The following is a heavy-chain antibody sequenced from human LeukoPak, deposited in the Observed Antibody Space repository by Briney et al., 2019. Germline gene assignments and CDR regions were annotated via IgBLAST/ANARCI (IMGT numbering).Heavy chain of an antibody. Sequence: GGSLRLSCAASRFTFSDYWMNWVRQAPGKGLEWVANIKQDGSVTRYVDSVKGRFTISRDNAKNSLYLQMNSLRDEDTAVYYCARSTMVQGVHWGQGTLVTVSS. CDR1: RFTFSDYW. CDR3: ARSTMVQGVH. D-gene: IGHD3-10*01. J-gene: IGHJ4*02. V-gene: IGHV3-7*01. CDR2: IKQDGSVT.